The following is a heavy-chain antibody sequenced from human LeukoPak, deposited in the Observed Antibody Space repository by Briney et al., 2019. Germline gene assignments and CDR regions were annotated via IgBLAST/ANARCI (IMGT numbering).Heavy chain of an antibody. CDR3: ARGLLASGDAFDI. J-gene: IGHJ3*02. D-gene: IGHD3-10*01. CDR2: IYPGDSDT. Sequence: GESLKISCKGSGYSFTSYWIGWVRQMPGKGLEWMGIIYPGDSDTRYSPSFQGQVTISADKSISTAYLQWSSLRSEDTAVYYCARGLLASGDAFDIWGQGTMVTVPS. CDR1: GYSFTSYW. V-gene: IGHV5-51*01.